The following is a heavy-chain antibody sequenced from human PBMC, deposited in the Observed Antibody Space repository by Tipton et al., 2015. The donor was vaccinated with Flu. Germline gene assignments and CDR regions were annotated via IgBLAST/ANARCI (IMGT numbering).Heavy chain of an antibody. CDR2: ISGSGGST. Sequence: LSLTCAASGFTFSSYAMSWARQAPGKGLEWVSAISGSGGSTYYADSVKGRFTISRDNSKNTLYLQMNSLRTEDTAVYYCAKDERMATIDAFDIWGQGTMVTVSS. V-gene: IGHV3-23*01. CDR1: GFTFSSYA. CDR3: AKDERMATIDAFDI. D-gene: IGHD5-24*01. J-gene: IGHJ3*02.